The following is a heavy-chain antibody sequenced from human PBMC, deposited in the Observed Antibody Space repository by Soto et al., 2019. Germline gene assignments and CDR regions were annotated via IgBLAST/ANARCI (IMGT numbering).Heavy chain of an antibody. Sequence: PGGSLRLSCAASGFSFSNYGTHWVRQAPGKGLEWVAVISYDGSNKYYADSVKGRFTISRDNSKNTLYLQMNSLRAEDTAVYYCANNLVPAAQVYDMDVWGQGTTVTVSS. V-gene: IGHV3-30*18. D-gene: IGHD2-2*01. CDR3: ANNLVPAAQVYDMDV. CDR2: ISYDGSNK. J-gene: IGHJ6*02. CDR1: GFSFSNYG.